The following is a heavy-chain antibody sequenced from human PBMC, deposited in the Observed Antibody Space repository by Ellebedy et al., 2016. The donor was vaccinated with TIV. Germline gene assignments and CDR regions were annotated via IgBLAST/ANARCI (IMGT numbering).Heavy chain of an antibody. CDR3: ARLPDGYLNWFDP. D-gene: IGHD5-24*01. V-gene: IGHV4-59*01. CDR1: GGSISSYY. CDR2: IYYSGST. Sequence: GSLRLXXTVSGGSISSYYWSWIRQPPGKGLEWIGYIYYSGSTNYNPSLKSRVTISVDTSKNQFSLKLSSVTAADTAVYYCARLPDGYLNWFDPWGQGTLVTVSS. J-gene: IGHJ5*02.